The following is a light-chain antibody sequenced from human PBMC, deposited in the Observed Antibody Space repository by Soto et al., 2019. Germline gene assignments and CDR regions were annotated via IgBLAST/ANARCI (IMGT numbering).Light chain of an antibody. CDR1: TSDFGGYNY. CDR3: LSKPSSITDV. V-gene: IGLV2-14*01. J-gene: IGLJ1*01. Sequence: QSGLTQPASGCGSPGQSITISCTGTTSDFGGYNYVSWYQQHPGKVPKLLIHEVSNRPSGVSNRFSGSKSGNTASLTISGLQAEAEADYYCLSKPSSITDVFGTGTKVTAL. CDR2: EVS.